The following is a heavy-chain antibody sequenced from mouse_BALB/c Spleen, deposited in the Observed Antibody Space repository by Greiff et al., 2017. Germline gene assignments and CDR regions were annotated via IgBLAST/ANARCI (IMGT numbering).Heavy chain of an antibody. CDR3: ARSYYGNYGAMDY. D-gene: IGHD2-10*01. V-gene: IGHV1-18*01. CDR1: GYTFTEYT. J-gene: IGHJ4*01. CDR2: INPNNGGT. Sequence: EVKLVESGPELVKPGASVKISCKTSGYTFTEYTMHWVKQSHGKSLEWIGGINPNNGGTSYNQKFKGKATLTVDKSSSTAYMELRSLTSEDSAVYYCARSYYGNYGAMDYWGQGTSVTVSS.